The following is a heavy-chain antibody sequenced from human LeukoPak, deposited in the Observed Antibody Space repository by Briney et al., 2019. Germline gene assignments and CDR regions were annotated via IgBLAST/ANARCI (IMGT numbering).Heavy chain of an antibody. J-gene: IGHJ5*02. CDR1: GYTFTSYY. V-gene: IGHV1-46*01. CDR2: INPSGGST. Sequence: HWASVKVSCKASGYTFTSYYMHWVRQAPGQGLEWMGIINPSGGSTSYAQKLQGRVTMTTDTSTSTAYMELRSLRSDDTAVYYCARGGPIYNWFDPWGQGTLVTVSS. D-gene: IGHD2-21*01. CDR3: ARGGPIYNWFDP.